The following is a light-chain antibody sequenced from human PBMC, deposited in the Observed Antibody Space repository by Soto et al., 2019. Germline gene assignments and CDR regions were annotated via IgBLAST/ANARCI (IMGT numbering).Light chain of an antibody. CDR2: KAS. CDR3: QQSYSTLSIT. V-gene: IGKV1-5*03. Sequence: DIQMTQSPSTLSAYVGDRVTITCRASQSISSWLAWYQQKPGKAPKLLIYKASSLESGVPSRFSGSGSGTDFTLTISSLQPEDFATYYCQQSYSTLSITFGQGTRLEIK. J-gene: IGKJ5*01. CDR1: QSISSW.